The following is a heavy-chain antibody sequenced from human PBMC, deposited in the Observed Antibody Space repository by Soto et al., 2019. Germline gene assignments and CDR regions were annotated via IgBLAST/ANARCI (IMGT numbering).Heavy chain of an antibody. D-gene: IGHD3-10*01. V-gene: IGHV4-59*01. J-gene: IGHJ6*02. Sequence: PSETLSLTCTVSGGSISSYYWSWIRQPPGKGLEWIGYIYYSGSTNYNPSLKSRVTISVDTSKNQFSLKLSSVTAADTAVYYCARDRWYYGSDRYYYYGMDVWGQGTTVTVSS. CDR1: GGSISSYY. CDR2: IYYSGST. CDR3: ARDRWYYGSDRYYYYGMDV.